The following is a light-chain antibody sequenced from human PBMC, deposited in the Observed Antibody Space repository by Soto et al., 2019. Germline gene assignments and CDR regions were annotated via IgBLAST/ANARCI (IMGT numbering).Light chain of an antibody. Sequence: QSALTQPRSVSGSPGQSVTISCTGTSSDVGGYNFVPWYQQHPGKAPKLMIYDVSKRPSGVPDRFSGSKSGNTASLTISGVQAEDEADYYCCSYAGSYTWVFGGGTKVTVL. CDR3: CSYAGSYTWV. V-gene: IGLV2-11*01. J-gene: IGLJ3*02. CDR2: DVS. CDR1: SSDVGGYNF.